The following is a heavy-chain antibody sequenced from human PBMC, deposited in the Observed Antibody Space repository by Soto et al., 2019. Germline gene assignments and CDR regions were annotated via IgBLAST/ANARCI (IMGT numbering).Heavy chain of an antibody. CDR3: ARAWAGYCSGGSCPPKYFQH. J-gene: IGHJ1*01. V-gene: IGHV1-3*01. Sequence: GASVKVSCKASGYTFTSYAMHWVRQAPGQRLEWMGWINAGNGNTKYSQKFQGRVTITRDTSASTAYMELSSLRSEDTAVYYCARAWAGYCSGGSCPPKYFQHWGQGTLVTVSS. D-gene: IGHD2-15*01. CDR2: INAGNGNT. CDR1: GYTFTSYA.